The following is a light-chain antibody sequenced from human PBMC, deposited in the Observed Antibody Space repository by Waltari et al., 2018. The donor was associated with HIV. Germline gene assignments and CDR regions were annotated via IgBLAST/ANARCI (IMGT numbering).Light chain of an antibody. CDR3: SSYAGSINVL. Sequence: QSALTQPPSASGSHGQSVTISCPGTSRDVGGYNYVSWYQQHPGKAPKLLIADVSKRPSGVPYHFSGSKSGNTASLTVSGLQAEEEADYYCSSYAGSINVLFGGGTKLAVL. V-gene: IGLV2-8*01. CDR1: SRDVGGYNY. CDR2: DVS. J-gene: IGLJ2*01.